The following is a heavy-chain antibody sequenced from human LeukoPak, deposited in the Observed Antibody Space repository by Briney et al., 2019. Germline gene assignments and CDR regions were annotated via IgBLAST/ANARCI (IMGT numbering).Heavy chain of an antibody. CDR3: ARDLVGATDY. CDR2: ISAYKGNT. D-gene: IGHD1-26*01. CDR1: GYTFTSYG. Sequence: GASVKVSCKASGYTFTSYGISWVRQAPGHGREWMGWISAYKGNTNTAQKLQGRVTITTDTSTSTAYMELRSLRSDDTAVYYCARDLVGATDYWGQGTLVSVSS. J-gene: IGHJ4*02. V-gene: IGHV1-18*01.